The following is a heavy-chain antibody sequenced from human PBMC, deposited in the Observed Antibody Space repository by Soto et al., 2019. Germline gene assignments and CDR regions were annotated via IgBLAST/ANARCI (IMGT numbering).Heavy chain of an antibody. D-gene: IGHD6-19*01. J-gene: IGHJ4*02. Sequence: GASVKVSCKASGYTFTGYYMHWVRQAPGQGLEWMGWINPNSGGTNYAQKFQGRVTMTRDTSISTAYMELSGLRSNDTAVYYCARLTSGWYGLPNYYFDYWGQGTLVTVSS. CDR1: GYTFTGYY. V-gene: IGHV1-2*02. CDR2: INPNSGGT. CDR3: ARLTSGWYGLPNYYFDY.